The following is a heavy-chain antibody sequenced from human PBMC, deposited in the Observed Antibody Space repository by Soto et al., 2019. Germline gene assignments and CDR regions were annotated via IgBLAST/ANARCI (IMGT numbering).Heavy chain of an antibody. CDR3: ARLDCSGGSCYLRGVDY. CDR2: IDPSDSYT. Sequence: EVQLVQSGAEVKKPGESLRISCKGSGYSFTSYWISWVRQMPGKGLEWMGRIDPSDSYTNYSPSFQGHVTISADKSTSTAYLQWSSLKASDTAMYYCARLDCSGGSCYLRGVDYWGQGTLVTVSS. J-gene: IGHJ4*02. V-gene: IGHV5-10-1*03. D-gene: IGHD2-15*01. CDR1: GYSFTSYW.